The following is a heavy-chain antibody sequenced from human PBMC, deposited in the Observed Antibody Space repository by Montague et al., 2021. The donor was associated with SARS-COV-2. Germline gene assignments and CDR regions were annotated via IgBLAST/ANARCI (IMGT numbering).Heavy chain of an antibody. CDR1: GGSLSGYY. Sequence: SETLSLTCSVSGGSLSGYYWAWIRQPPGKGLEWIGYIYYSGSINYNPSLKSRLTISVDTSKNQFSLKLSSVTAADTAVYYCAGRCRWAMEVWGQGTTVTVSS. CDR3: AGRCRWAMEV. V-gene: IGHV4-59*08. CDR2: IYYSGSI. J-gene: IGHJ6*02. D-gene: IGHD1-26*01.